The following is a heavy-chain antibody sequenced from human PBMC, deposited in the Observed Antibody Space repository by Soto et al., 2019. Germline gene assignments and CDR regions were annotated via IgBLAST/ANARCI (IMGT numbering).Heavy chain of an antibody. Sequence: ASVKVSIRASGYTFTCYYMHWVRQAPGQGLEWMGWINPNSGGTNYAQKFQGWVTMTRDTSISTAYMELSRLRSDDTAVYYCARDAKRRITIFGVVTSVYYYGMDVWGQGTTATVS. D-gene: IGHD3-3*01. CDR1: GYTFTCYY. CDR3: ARDAKRRITIFGVVTSVYYYGMDV. J-gene: IGHJ6*02. V-gene: IGHV1-2*04. CDR2: INPNSGGT.